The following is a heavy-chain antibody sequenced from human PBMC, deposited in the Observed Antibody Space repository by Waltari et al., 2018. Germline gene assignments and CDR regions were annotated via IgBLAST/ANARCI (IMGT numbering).Heavy chain of an antibody. CDR1: GDSISSRPFY. Sequence: QMQLQESGPGLVKPSETLSLTCSVSGDSISSRPFYWAWIRQPPGKGLEWIGNINHTGSTFSHPALKTRVAMSVETSKNQFSLTLTSVTATDAAVYFCARATRLMTTFGGVTTFDPWGQGTLVTVSS. CDR3: ARATRLMTTFGGVTTFDP. V-gene: IGHV4-39*01. D-gene: IGHD3-16*01. CDR2: INHTGST. J-gene: IGHJ5*02.